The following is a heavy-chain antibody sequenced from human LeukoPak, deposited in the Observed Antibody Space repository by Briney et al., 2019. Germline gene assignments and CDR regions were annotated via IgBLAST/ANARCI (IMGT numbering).Heavy chain of an antibody. CDR3: ARSIASHLNWFDP. D-gene: IGHD6-6*01. V-gene: IGHV4-38-2*02. CDR2: FFHSGNT. J-gene: IGHJ5*02. Sequence: SETLSLTCTVSGYSISSGYYWGWIRQPPGKGLEWSGSFFHSGNTYYNPSLKSRVTISVDTSKNQFSLKVTSVTAADTAVYYCARSIASHLNWFDPWGQGTLVTVSS. CDR1: GYSISSGYY.